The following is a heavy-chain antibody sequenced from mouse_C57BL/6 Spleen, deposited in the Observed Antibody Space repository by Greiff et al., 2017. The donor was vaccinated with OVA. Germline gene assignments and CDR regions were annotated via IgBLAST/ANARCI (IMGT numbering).Heavy chain of an antibody. CDR2: IHPNSGST. CDR1: GYTFTSYW. D-gene: IGHD1-1*01. CDR3: ARSHDGSSLYYYAMDY. Sequence: QVQLQQPGAELVKPGASVKLSCKASGYTFTSYWMHWVKQRPGQGLEWIGMIHPNSGSTNYNEKFKSKATLTVDKSSSTAYMQLSSLTSEDSAVYYCARSHDGSSLYYYAMDYWGQGTSVTVSS. V-gene: IGHV1-64*01. J-gene: IGHJ4*01.